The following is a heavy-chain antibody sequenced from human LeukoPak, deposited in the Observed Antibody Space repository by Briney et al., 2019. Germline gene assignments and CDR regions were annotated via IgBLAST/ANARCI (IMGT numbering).Heavy chain of an antibody. CDR1: GFTFSSYA. D-gene: IGHD1-1*01. CDR2: ISGSGGST. CDR3: AREGAEDLEPLGAFDI. Sequence: GGSLRLSCAASGFTFSSYAMSWVRQAPGKGLEWVSAISGSGGSTYYADSVKGRFTISRDNAKNSLYLQMNSLRAEDTAVYYCAREGAEDLEPLGAFDIWGQGTMVTVSS. J-gene: IGHJ3*02. V-gene: IGHV3-23*01.